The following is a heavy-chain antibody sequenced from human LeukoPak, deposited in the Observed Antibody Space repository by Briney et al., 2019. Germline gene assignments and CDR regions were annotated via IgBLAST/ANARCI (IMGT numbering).Heavy chain of an antibody. CDR1: GGSISGNY. J-gene: IGHJ4*02. CDR2: IYNTGNT. Sequence: SETLSLTCTVSGGSISGNYWNWIRRPPGKGLEWIGYIYNTGNTYYNPSLKSRVTMSVDTSKNQFSLKLSSVTAADTAVYYCARDDGSGWPSNFDYWGQGTLVTVSS. D-gene: IGHD6-19*01. CDR3: ARDDGSGWPSNFDY. V-gene: IGHV4-59*06.